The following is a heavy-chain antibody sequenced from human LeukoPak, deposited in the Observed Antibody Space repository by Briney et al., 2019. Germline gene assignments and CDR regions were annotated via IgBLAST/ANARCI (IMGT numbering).Heavy chain of an antibody. CDR3: ARGHGPAASFDI. CDR2: INPNSGGT. J-gene: IGHJ3*02. D-gene: IGHD6-25*01. V-gene: IGHV1-2*02. CDR1: GYTFTGYY. Sequence: GASVKVSCKASGYTFTGYYIHWVRQAPGQGLEWMGWINPNSGGTDYAQKFQGRVTMTRDTSITAAYMDLSRLKSDDTAVYYCARGHGPAASFDIWGQGTMVTVSS.